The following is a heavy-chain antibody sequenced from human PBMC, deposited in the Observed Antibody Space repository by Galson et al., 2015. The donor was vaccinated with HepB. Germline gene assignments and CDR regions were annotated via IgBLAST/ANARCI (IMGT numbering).Heavy chain of an antibody. Sequence: SLRLSCAASGFTFSGSAMHWVRQASGRGLEWVGRIGSKADSYATAYAASVKGRFTISRDDSKNTAYMQMNSLKTEDTAVYYCTRLGDLSGYSSLWGQGTLVTVSS. D-gene: IGHD6-13*01. V-gene: IGHV3-73*01. J-gene: IGHJ4*02. CDR3: TRLGDLSGYSSL. CDR2: IGSKADSYAT. CDR1: GFTFSGSA.